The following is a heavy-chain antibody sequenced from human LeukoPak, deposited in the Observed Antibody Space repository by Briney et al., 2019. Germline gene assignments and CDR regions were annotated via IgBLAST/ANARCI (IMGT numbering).Heavy chain of an antibody. V-gene: IGHV3-23*01. J-gene: IGHJ4*02. CDR3: ARDRSSGYDY. CDR1: GFTFSSYG. D-gene: IGHD3-10*01. Sequence: PGGSLRLSCAASGFTFSSYGMSWVRQAPGKGLEWVSGISGSGGSTYYADSVKGRFTISRDNSKNTLYLQMNSLRAEDTAVYYCARDRSSGYDYWGQGTLVTVSS. CDR2: ISGSGGST.